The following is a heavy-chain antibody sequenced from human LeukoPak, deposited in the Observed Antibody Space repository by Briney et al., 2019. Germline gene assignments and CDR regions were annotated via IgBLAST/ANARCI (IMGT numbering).Heavy chain of an antibody. CDR2: ISYDGSNK. CDR1: GFTFSSYA. D-gene: IGHD4-17*01. CDR3: ARDHYGDYVQDYYYGMDV. J-gene: IGHJ6*02. Sequence: QPGGSLRLSCAASGFTFSSYAMHWVRQAPGKGLEWVAVISYDGSNKYYADSVKGRFTISRDNSKNTLYLQMNSLRAEDTAVYYCARDHYGDYVQDYYYGMDVWGQGTTVTVSS. V-gene: IGHV3-30-3*01.